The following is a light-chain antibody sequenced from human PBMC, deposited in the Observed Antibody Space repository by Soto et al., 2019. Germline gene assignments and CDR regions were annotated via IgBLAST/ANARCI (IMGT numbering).Light chain of an antibody. V-gene: IGLV2-8*01. CDR2: EVS. Sequence: QSALTKPPSANGSFGGSVTISCTGTSSDVGGYNYVSWYQQHPGKAPKLMIYEVSERPSGVPDRFSGSKSGNTASLTVSGLQADDEADYYCSSYSGTNYHYVFGTGTKVTVL. CDR3: SSYSGTNYHYV. CDR1: SSDVGGYNY. J-gene: IGLJ1*01.